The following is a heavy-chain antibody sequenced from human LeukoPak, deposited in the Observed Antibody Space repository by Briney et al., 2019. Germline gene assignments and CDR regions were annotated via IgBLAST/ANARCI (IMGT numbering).Heavy chain of an antibody. CDR1: GFSFSIYN. Sequence: PGGSLRLSCAASGFSFSIYNIPWVRQAPGKGLEWVAVISYDGRNIYYADSMKGRFTISRDNSKNTLYLQMNSLRAEDTAVYKCAREHTSGWFDYWGQGTLVTVSS. CDR3: AREHTSGWFDY. J-gene: IGHJ4*02. D-gene: IGHD6-19*01. V-gene: IGHV3-30*04. CDR2: ISYDGRNI.